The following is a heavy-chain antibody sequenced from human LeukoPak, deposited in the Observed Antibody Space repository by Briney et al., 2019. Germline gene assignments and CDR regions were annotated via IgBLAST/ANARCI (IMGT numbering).Heavy chain of an antibody. V-gene: IGHV1-2*02. CDR3: ARGTAYYGSGSYWSLYYYYYMDV. CDR2: INPNSGGT. J-gene: IGHJ6*03. D-gene: IGHD3-10*01. CDR1: GYTFTGYY. Sequence: ASVKVSCKASGYTFTGYYMHWVRQAPGQGLEWMGWINPNSGGTNYAQKFQGGVTMTRDTSISTAYMELSRLRSDDTAVYYCARGTAYYGSGSYWSLYYYYYMDVWGKGTTVTISS.